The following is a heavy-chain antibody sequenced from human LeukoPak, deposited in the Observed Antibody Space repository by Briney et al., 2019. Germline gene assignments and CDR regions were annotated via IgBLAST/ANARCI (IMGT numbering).Heavy chain of an antibody. CDR1: GYTFTGYY. D-gene: IGHD3-10*01. V-gene: IGHV1-2*02. J-gene: IGHJ4*02. CDR2: INPNSGGT. Sequence: GASVKVSCKASGYTFTGYYMHWVRQAPGQGLEWMGWINPNSGGTNYAQKFQGRVTMTRDTSNSTAYMELSRLRSDDTAGDYCGRALWFGDVGHFDYWGQGTLVTVSS. CDR3: GRALWFGDVGHFDY.